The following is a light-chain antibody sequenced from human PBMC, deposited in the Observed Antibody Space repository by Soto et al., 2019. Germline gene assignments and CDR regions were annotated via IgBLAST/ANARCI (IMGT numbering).Light chain of an antibody. Sequence: EIVLTQSPGTLSLSPGEIATLSCRASQSVNSAYLAWYQQKPGLAPRLLIYGASNRAAGIPDRFSGSGSGTDFTLTISRLEPEDFAVYYGQQYADSPPRLIFGGGTKVEIK. CDR2: GAS. CDR1: QSVNSAY. V-gene: IGKV3-20*01. J-gene: IGKJ4*01. CDR3: QQYADSPPRLI.